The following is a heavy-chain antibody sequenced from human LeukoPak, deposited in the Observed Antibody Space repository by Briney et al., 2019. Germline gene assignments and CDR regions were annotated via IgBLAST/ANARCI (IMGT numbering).Heavy chain of an antibody. Sequence: SETLSLTCTVSGDSISSGDYYWSWIRQPAGKGQEWIGRISSSGSTNYNPSLKSRVTISEDTSKNQFSLKLSSVTAADTAVYYCARVPGGALNWFDPWGQGTLVTVSS. CDR3: ARVPGGALNWFDP. CDR2: ISSSGST. J-gene: IGHJ5*02. D-gene: IGHD1-1*01. V-gene: IGHV4-61*02. CDR1: GDSISSGDYY.